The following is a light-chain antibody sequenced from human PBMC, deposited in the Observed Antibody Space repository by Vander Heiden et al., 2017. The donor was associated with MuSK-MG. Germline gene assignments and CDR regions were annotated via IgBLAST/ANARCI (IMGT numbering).Light chain of an antibody. CDR1: QSLSSH. Sequence: DIQTTQSPSSLSASVGDRVPITCRASQSLSSHVKWYQQKPGKAPKLLIYAASGLQSGVPSRFSGSGSGADFPLTISSLQPEDFATYCRQQRYRNPQTFGGGTKGEIK. CDR2: AAS. J-gene: IGKJ4*01. V-gene: IGKV1-39*01. CDR3: QQRYRNPQT.